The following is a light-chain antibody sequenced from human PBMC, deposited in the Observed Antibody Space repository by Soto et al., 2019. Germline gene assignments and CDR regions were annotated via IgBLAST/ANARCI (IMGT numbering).Light chain of an antibody. CDR2: GAS. Sequence: EIVMTQSPVTLSVSPGERATLSCRASQSISNHLAWYQQKTGQPPRRLIYGASTRATGIPARFSGSGSWTEFTLTISSRQSEDVSVYYCQQYNNWPPRTFGQGTKLEIK. J-gene: IGKJ2*01. CDR1: QSISNH. CDR3: QQYNNWPPRT. V-gene: IGKV3-15*01.